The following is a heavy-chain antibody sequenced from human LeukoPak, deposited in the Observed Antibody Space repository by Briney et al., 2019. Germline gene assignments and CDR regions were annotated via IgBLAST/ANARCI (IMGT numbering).Heavy chain of an antibody. CDR2: IYSSGST. D-gene: IGHD3-22*01. CDR1: GGSISSSSYY. CDR3: ASSGYYYFDY. Sequence: PSETLSLTCTVSGGSISSSSYYWGWIRQPPGKGLEWIGSIYSSGSTYYNPSHKSRVTISVDTSKNQFSLKLSSVTAADTAVYYCASSGYYYFDYWGQGTLVSVSS. V-gene: IGHV4-39*01. J-gene: IGHJ4*02.